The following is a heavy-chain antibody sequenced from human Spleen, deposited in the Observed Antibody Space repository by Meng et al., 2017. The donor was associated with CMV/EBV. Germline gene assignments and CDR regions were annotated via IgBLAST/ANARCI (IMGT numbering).Heavy chain of an antibody. V-gene: IGHV3-43*01. D-gene: IGHD2-15*01. CDR2: ISWDGGST. CDR1: GFTFDDYT. CDR3: VRGGYVELEY. Sequence: GESLKISCAASGFTFDDYTMHWVRQAPGKGLEWVSLISWDGGSTYYADSVKGRFTISRDNAKNSLYLRMKSLRADDTALYYCVRGGYVELEYWGQGALVTVSS. J-gene: IGHJ4*02.